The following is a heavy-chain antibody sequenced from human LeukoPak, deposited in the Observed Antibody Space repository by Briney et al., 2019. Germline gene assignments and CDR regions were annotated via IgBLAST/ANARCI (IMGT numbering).Heavy chain of an antibody. CDR1: GGSISSYY. D-gene: IGHD3-3*01. J-gene: IGHJ4*02. CDR2: IYYSGST. V-gene: IGHV4-59*01. Sequence: SETLSLTCTVSGGSISSYYWSWIRQPPGKGLEWIGYIYYSGSTNYNPSLKSRVTISVDTSKNQFSLKLSSVPAADTAVYYCARGVYDFWSGYYYWGQGTLVTVSS. CDR3: ARGVYDFWSGYYY.